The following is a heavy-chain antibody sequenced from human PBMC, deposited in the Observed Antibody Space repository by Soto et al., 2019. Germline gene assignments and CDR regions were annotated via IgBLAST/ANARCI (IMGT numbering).Heavy chain of an antibody. CDR2: ISWKTGDI. V-gene: IGHV3-9*01. D-gene: IGHD2-8*02. Sequence: EVQLLESGGALVQPGRSLTLSCRTSGFKFDDFGMNWVRQGPGKGLELIAGISWKTGDIAYVDSVKGRFTISRENAKNFQELQMNNLSSEDTAMYSCVKDHLRGGVIGWWGVDNWGQATIMTVSS. CDR1: GFKFDDFG. J-gene: IGHJ4*02. CDR3: VKDHLRGGVIGWWGVDN.